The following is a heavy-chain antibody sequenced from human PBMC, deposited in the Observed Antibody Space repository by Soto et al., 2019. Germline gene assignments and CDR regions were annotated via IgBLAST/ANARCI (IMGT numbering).Heavy chain of an antibody. Sequence: QLRESGPGLVKPSGTLSLTCFVSGASISSTYWWSWVRQTPGKRLEWIGRIYHTGTTSYNPSLKNRVTIPLDKSNNQFSLRLTSMTAADTAVYYCATLPPRIVVVMTDLPTWGQGTLVTVSS. CDR1: GASISSTYW. J-gene: IGHJ5*02. CDR3: ATLPPRIVVVMTDLPT. D-gene: IGHD2-15*01. V-gene: IGHV4-4*02. CDR2: IYHTGTT.